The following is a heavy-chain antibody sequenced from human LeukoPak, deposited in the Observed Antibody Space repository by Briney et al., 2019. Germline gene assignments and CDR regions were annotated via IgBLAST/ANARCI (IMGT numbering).Heavy chain of an antibody. J-gene: IGHJ4*02. V-gene: IGHV3-15*01. CDR1: GFTFSSYA. Sequence: GGSLRLSCAASGFTFSSYAMSWVRQAPGKGLEWVGCIKPKTDGETTEYAAPVKGRFSISRDDSKNMLYLQMNSLKTEDTAVYYCITPLPYSAQGGQGTLVTVSS. CDR3: ITPLPYSAQ. D-gene: IGHD2-21*01. CDR2: IKPKTDGETT.